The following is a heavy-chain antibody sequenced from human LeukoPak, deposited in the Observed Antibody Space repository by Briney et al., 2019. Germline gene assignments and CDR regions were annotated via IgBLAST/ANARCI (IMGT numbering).Heavy chain of an antibody. V-gene: IGHV1-2*06. D-gene: IGHD3-3*01. CDR2: INPNSGGT. CDR1: GYTFTGYY. CDR3: AAELYYDFWSGYSNWFDP. J-gene: IGHJ5*02. Sequence: ASVKVSCKASGYTFTGYYMHWVRQAPGQGLEWMGRINPNSGGTNYAQKFQGRVTMTRDTSISTAYMELSRLRSDDTAVYYCAAELYYDFWSGYSNWFDPWGQGTLVTVSS.